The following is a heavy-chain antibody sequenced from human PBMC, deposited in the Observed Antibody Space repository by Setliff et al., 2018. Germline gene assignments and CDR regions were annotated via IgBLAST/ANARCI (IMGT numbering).Heavy chain of an antibody. Sequence: PSETLSLTCAVSGYSISSGYYWGWIRQPPGKGLEWIGSIYHSGSTYYNPSLESRVTISVDTSKNQFSLKLSSVTAADTAVYYCARGDYYDPKYYFDYWGQGTLVTVSS. J-gene: IGHJ4*02. CDR1: GYSISSGYY. CDR3: ARGDYYDPKYYFDY. CDR2: IYHSGST. D-gene: IGHD3-22*01. V-gene: IGHV4-38-2*01.